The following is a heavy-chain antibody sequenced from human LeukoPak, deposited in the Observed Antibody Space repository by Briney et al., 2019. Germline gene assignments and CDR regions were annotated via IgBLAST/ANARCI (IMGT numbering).Heavy chain of an antibody. D-gene: IGHD3-9*01. CDR3: AKAEGYDILTGLDY. CDR1: GFTFSSYA. V-gene: IGHV3-23*01. CDR2: IGASGGST. J-gene: IGHJ4*02. Sequence: GGSLRLSCATSGFTFSSYAMSWVRQAPGKGLEWVSGIGASGGSTYYADSVKGRFTISRDNSKNTPYLQMNSLRTEDTAVYYCAKAEGYDILTGLDYWGQGTPVTVSS.